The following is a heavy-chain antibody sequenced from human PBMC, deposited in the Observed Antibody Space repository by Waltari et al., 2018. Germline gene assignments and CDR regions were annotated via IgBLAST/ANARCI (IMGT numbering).Heavy chain of an antibody. D-gene: IGHD6-6*01. Sequence: EVQLVESGGGLVHPGGSLRVSCAASGFPFSSYWMHWVRQAPGKGLVLVSHNNSAGTTTTYADSVKGRFTISRDNAKNTLYLQMNSLRAEDTAVYYCARESSSTFDSWGQGTLVTVSS. J-gene: IGHJ4*02. V-gene: IGHV3-74*01. CDR2: NNSAGTTT. CDR1: GFPFSSYW. CDR3: ARESSSTFDS.